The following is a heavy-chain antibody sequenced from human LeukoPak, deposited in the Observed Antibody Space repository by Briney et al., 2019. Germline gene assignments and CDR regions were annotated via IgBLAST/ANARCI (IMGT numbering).Heavy chain of an antibody. Sequence: SETLSLTCTVSGGSISSYYWSWIRQPPGKGLEWIGYIYYSGSTNYNPSLKSRVTISVDTSKNQFSLRLSSVTAADTAVYYCARVRAYYDSSGGGWFDPWGQGTLVTVSS. CDR1: GGSISSYY. V-gene: IGHV4-59*01. CDR2: IYYSGST. D-gene: IGHD3-22*01. CDR3: ARVRAYYDSSGGGWFDP. J-gene: IGHJ5*02.